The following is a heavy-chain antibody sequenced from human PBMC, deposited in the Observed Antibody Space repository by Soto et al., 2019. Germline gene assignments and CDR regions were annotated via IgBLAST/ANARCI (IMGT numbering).Heavy chain of an antibody. Sequence: ASVKVSCKTSGYTFTNYYMHWVRQAPGQGLEWMGGIIPVFGTPHYAQKFQDRVTITADESTSTVYMEVSSLTSDDTAVYYCARGDATKIIVTTYYSLDVWGQGTTVTVSS. CDR3: ARGDATKIIVTTYYSLDV. V-gene: IGHV1-69*13. CDR1: GYTFTNYY. D-gene: IGHD3-22*01. J-gene: IGHJ6*02. CDR2: IIPVFGTP.